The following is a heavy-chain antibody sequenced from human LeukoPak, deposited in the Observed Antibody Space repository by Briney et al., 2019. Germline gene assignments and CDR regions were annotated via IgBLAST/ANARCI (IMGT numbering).Heavy chain of an antibody. CDR1: DGSISSSSYY. CDR3: ARGSIAAAEGSHWFDP. V-gene: IGHV4-39*07. J-gene: IGHJ5*02. Sequence: SETLSLTCTVSDGSISSSSYYWGWIRQPPGKGLEWIGSIYYSGSTYYNPSLKSRVTISVDTSKNQFSLRLNSVTAADTAVYYCARGSIAAAEGSHWFDPWGQGTLVTVSS. CDR2: IYYSGST. D-gene: IGHD6-13*01.